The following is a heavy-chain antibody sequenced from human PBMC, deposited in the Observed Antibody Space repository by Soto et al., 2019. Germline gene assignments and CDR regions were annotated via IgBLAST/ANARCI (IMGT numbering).Heavy chain of an antibody. V-gene: IGHV3-66*01. CDR2: IYSGGTT. D-gene: IGHD3-22*01. Sequence: EVQLVESGGGLVQPGGSLRLSGAASGFTVSSNYMSWVRQAPGKGLEWVSVIYSGGTTYYADSVKGRFTISRDNSKNTLYLQMNSLRAEDTAVYYCARNGDSSDYRGWFDSWGQGTLVTVSS. J-gene: IGHJ5*01. CDR1: GFTVSSNY. CDR3: ARNGDSSDYRGWFDS.